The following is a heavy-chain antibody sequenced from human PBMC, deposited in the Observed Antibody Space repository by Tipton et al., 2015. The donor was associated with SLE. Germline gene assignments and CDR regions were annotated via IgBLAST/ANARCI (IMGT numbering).Heavy chain of an antibody. CDR1: GGSISSYY. Sequence: TLSLTCTVSGGSISSYYWSWIRQPPGKGLEWIGYIYYSGGTNYNPSLKSRVTISVDTSKNQFSLKLSSVTAADTAVYYCARGDWYFDLWGRGTLVTVSS. J-gene: IGHJ2*01. V-gene: IGHV4-59*01. CDR3: ARGDWYFDL. CDR2: IYYSGGT.